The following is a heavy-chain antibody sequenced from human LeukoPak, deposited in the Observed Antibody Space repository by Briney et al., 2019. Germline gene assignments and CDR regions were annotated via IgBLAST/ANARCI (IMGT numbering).Heavy chain of an antibody. D-gene: IGHD2-21*01. CDR1: GFTFSSYA. CDR2: ISSSGSTI. CDR3: ARARFLQGYYYYMDV. Sequence: SGGSLRLSCAASGFTFSSYAMSWIRQAPGKGLEWVSYISSSGSTIYYADSVKGRFTVSRDNAKNSLYLQMNSLRAEDTAVYYCARARFLQGYYYYMDVWGKGTTVTVSS. J-gene: IGHJ6*03. V-gene: IGHV3-11*01.